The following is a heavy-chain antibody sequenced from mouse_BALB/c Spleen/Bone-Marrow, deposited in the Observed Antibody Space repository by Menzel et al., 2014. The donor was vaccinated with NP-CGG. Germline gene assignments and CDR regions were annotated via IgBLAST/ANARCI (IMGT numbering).Heavy chain of an antibody. Sequence: EVMLVESGGGLVQPGGSLKLSCAASGFDFSGFWMGWVRQAPGKGLEWIGEINPNSRTINYTPSLKDRFIISRDNAKNTLYLQMSKVRSEDTALYYCARLGYYGGFAYWGQGTLVTVSA. CDR3: ARLGYYGGFAY. V-gene: IGHV4-1*02. J-gene: IGHJ3*01. D-gene: IGHD2-3*01. CDR2: INPNSRTI. CDR1: GFDFSGFW.